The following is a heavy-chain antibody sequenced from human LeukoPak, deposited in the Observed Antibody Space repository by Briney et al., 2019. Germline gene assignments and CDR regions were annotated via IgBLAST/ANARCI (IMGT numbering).Heavy chain of an antibody. CDR2: INHSGST. CDR3: ARHGLGGYDILTGYPNDYYYMDV. Sequence: SETLSLTCAVYGGSFSGYYWSWIRQPPGKGLEWIGEINHSGSTNYNPSLKSRVTISVDTSKNQFSLKLSSVTAADTAVYYCARHGLGGYDILTGYPNDYYYMDVWGKGTTVTISS. J-gene: IGHJ6*03. D-gene: IGHD3-9*01. CDR1: GGSFSGYY. V-gene: IGHV4-34*01.